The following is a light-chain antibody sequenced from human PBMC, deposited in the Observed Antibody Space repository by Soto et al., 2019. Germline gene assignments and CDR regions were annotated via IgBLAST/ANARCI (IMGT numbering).Light chain of an antibody. CDR1: QSIDIW. J-gene: IGKJ2*01. Sequence: DIQMTQSPSTLSASVGDRVSITYRASQSIDIWLAWYQQKPGKAPKLLIYKASSSDSGVPSRFSGSGSGTEFTLTISSLQPDDFATYYCQEYNDYSYTFGQGTQLEIK. CDR3: QEYNDYSYT. V-gene: IGKV1-5*03. CDR2: KAS.